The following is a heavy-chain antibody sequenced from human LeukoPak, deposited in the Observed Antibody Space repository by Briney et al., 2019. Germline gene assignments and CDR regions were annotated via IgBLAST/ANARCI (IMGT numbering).Heavy chain of an antibody. CDR2: INPNSGGT. Sequence: ASVWVSCKASGYTFTGYYIHWVRQAPGQGLEWMGWINPNSGGTNYAQKFQGRVTMTRDTSTSTAYMELRSLRSDDTAVYYCARGRGYSGYDLRYWGQGTL. CDR3: ARGRGYSGYDLRY. V-gene: IGHV1-2*02. D-gene: IGHD5-12*01. CDR1: GYTFTGYY. J-gene: IGHJ4*02.